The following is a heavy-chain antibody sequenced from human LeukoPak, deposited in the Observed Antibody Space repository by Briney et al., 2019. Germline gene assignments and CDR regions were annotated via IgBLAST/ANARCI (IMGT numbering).Heavy chain of an antibody. J-gene: IGHJ5*02. CDR1: GGSFSNHY. CDR3: ARGNYVDWFDP. CDR2: IYHTGST. V-gene: IGHV4-59*11. Sequence: SETLSLTCTVSGGSFSNHYWSWIRQPPGNGLEWIGYIYHTGSTNYNPSLKSRVTISVYTSKNQFSLKLSSVTAADTAVYYCARGNYVDWFDPWGQGTQVTVSS. D-gene: IGHD1-7*01.